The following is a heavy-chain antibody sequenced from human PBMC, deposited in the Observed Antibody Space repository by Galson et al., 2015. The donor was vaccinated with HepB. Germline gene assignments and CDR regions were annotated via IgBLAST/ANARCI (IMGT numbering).Heavy chain of an antibody. CDR2: ISGSGGNI. D-gene: IGHD3-16*01. Sequence: SLRLSCAASGFTFSNYAMSWVRQAPGKGLEWVSVISGSGGNIDYADSVKGRFTISRDNSKNTVYLHMNSLRAEDAAVYYCAKTPYYDYVWGSPNPYFDYWGQGTLVTVSS. J-gene: IGHJ4*02. CDR3: AKTPYYDYVWGSPNPYFDY. V-gene: IGHV3-23*01. CDR1: GFTFSNYA.